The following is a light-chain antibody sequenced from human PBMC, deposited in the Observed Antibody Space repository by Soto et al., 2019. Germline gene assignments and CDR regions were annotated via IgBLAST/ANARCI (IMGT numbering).Light chain of an antibody. Sequence: EIVLTQSPGTLSLSPGERATLSCRASQSVSSDYLVWYQQKPGQAPRLLIYGASSRATGIPDRFSGSGSGTDFTLTISRLEPEYFAVYYCQQYGSSPPWTFGQGTKVEIK. CDR2: GAS. J-gene: IGKJ1*01. V-gene: IGKV3-20*01. CDR3: QQYGSSPPWT. CDR1: QSVSSDY.